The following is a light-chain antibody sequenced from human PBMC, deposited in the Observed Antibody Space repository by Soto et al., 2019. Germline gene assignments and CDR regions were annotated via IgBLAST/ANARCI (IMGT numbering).Light chain of an antibody. CDR2: XAS. J-gene: IGKJ5*01. CDR1: QGLSSW. CDR3: QQRNSWPPPFT. Sequence: IQMTQSPSSVSASAGDSGTITCRASQGLSSWLVWCEPKPGKAPKLLIXXASXLQSGVPSRFSGSGSGTDFTLTISSLETEDFSVEYCQQRNSWPPPFTFGQGTRLEI. V-gene: IGKV1-12*01.